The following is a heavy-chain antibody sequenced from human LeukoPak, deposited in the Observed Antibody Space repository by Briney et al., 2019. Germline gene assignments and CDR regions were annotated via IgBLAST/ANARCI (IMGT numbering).Heavy chain of an antibody. Sequence: SETLSLTCSVSGGSVSGYYWSWIRQFPGKRLEWIGHIYYTGSPFSNPPLQSRVSLSLDTSKNQLFLRLTSVTAADTAVYYCARSYYDKSGYRYYDHWGQGTLVTVSS. CDR1: GGSVSGYY. J-gene: IGHJ4*02. D-gene: IGHD3-22*01. CDR2: IYYTGSP. CDR3: ARSYYDKSGYRYYDH. V-gene: IGHV4-59*02.